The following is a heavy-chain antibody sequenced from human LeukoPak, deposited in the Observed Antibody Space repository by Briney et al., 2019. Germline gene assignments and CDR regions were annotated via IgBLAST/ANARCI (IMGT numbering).Heavy chain of an antibody. CDR2: ITGSSSYI. Sequence: GGSLRLSCAASGFTFSSYSMNWVRQAPGKGLEWVSSITGSSSYIYYADSVKGRFTISRDNAKNSLYLQMNSLRAEDTAVYYCARDFTAAGNDYWGQGTLVTVSS. CDR1: GFTFSSYS. V-gene: IGHV3-21*01. D-gene: IGHD6-13*01. J-gene: IGHJ4*02. CDR3: ARDFTAAGNDY.